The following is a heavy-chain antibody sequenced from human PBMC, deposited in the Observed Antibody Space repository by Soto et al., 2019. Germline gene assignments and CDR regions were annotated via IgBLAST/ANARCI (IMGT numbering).Heavy chain of an antibody. D-gene: IGHD2-2*01. J-gene: IGHJ6*02. CDR3: ARGQPQGMDV. CDR2: INHSGST. CDR1: GGSFSGYY. Sequence: SETLSLTCAVYGGSFSGYYWGWIRQPPGKGLEWIGEINHSGSTNYNPSLKSRVTISVDTSKNQFSLKLSSVTAADTAVYYCARGQPQGMDVWGQGTTVTVSS. V-gene: IGHV4-34*01.